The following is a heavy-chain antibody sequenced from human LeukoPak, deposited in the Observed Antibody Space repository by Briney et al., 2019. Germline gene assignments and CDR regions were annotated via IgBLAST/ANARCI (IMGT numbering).Heavy chain of an antibody. D-gene: IGHD3-22*01. J-gene: IGHJ4*02. Sequence: GGSLRLSCAASGFSFNAYAMSWVRQAPGKGLDWVSGVSGSGTSTYYADSVKGRFTISRDNSKSTLYLQMDSLRAEDTAVYYCAKVYTSGHIPYFDHWGQGTLVTVSS. CDR1: GFSFNAYA. CDR2: VSGSGTST. CDR3: AKVYTSGHIPYFDH. V-gene: IGHV3-23*01.